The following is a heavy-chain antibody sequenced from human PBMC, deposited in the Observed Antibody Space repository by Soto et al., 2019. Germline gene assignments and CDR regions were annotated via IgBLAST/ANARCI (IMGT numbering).Heavy chain of an antibody. D-gene: IGHD1-20*01. CDR1: GGSFSGYY. Sequence: SETLSLTCAVYGGSFSGYYWSWIRQRPGKGLEWIGEINHSGSTNYNPSLKSRVTILVDTSKNQFSLKLSSVTAADTAVYYCAREGPNWNTRLSNWFDPWGQGTLLTVSS. V-gene: IGHV4-34*01. CDR2: INHSGST. CDR3: AREGPNWNTRLSNWFDP. J-gene: IGHJ5*02.